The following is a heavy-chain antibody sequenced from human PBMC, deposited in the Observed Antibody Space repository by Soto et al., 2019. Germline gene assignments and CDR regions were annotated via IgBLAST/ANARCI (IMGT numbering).Heavy chain of an antibody. CDR1: GFTFSSYT. J-gene: IGHJ4*02. CDR2: ISAGSSSSTI. Sequence: GGSLRISCAASGFTFSSYTMNWVRQAPGKGLEWVSSISAGSSSSTIYYADSVKGRFTISRDNAKNSLFLQMSSLRADDTAVYYGARGGYNWNYIDYWGQGALVTVSS. D-gene: IGHD1-20*01. V-gene: IGHV3-21*01. CDR3: ARGGYNWNYIDY.